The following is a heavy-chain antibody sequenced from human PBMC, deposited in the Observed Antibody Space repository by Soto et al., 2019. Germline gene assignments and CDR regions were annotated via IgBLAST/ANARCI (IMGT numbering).Heavy chain of an antibody. Sequence: QLQLQESGPGLVKPSETLSLTCTVSGDSISTRSNYWGWIRQPPGKGLEWIGSIYYSGGTYYNPSLKSRVTISVDTSKNQFSLRLSSVTAADTAVYYCAREGPPIRAHNPPDDFQRWSQGTLVTVSS. CDR1: GDSISTRSNY. CDR2: IYYSGGT. J-gene: IGHJ1*01. V-gene: IGHV4-39*02. CDR3: AREGPPIRAHNPPDDFQR. D-gene: IGHD1-1*01.